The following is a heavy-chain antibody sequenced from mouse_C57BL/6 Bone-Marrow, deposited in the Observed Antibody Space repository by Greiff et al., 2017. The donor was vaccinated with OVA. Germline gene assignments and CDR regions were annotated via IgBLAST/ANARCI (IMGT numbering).Heavy chain of an antibody. Sequence: VQLQQSGAELVRPGTSVKLSCKASGYTFTSYWMHWVKQRPGQGLEWIGVIDPSDSYTNYNQKFKGKATLTVDTSSSTAYMQLSSLTSEDSAVYYCTRCDYGYAMDYWGQGTSVTVSS. D-gene: IGHD2-4*01. CDR3: TRCDYGYAMDY. CDR2: IDPSDSYT. V-gene: IGHV1-59*01. J-gene: IGHJ4*01. CDR1: GYTFTSYW.